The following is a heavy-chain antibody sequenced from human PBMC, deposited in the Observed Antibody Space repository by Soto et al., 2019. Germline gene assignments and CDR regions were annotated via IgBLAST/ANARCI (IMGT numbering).Heavy chain of an antibody. D-gene: IGHD5-12*01. CDR2: ISGSGGST. CDR1: GFIFSSYA. Sequence: EVQLLESGGGLVQPGGSLRLSCAPSGFIFSSYAMNWVRQAPGKGLEWVSGISGSGGSTYYADSVKGRLTISRDNSRNMLYLHMRRLRVEDTAVYYCARHSDYDFRRSPTDSWGQGTLVTVSS. V-gene: IGHV3-23*01. CDR3: ARHSDYDFRRSPTDS. J-gene: IGHJ4*02.